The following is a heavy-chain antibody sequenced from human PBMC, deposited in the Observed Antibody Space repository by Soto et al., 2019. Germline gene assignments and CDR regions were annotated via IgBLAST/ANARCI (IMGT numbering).Heavy chain of an antibody. J-gene: IGHJ4*02. Sequence: QVQLQESGPGLVKPSETLSLTCSVSGDSISSCGHYWSWIRQHPGKGLEWMGYTYYGANTYYKSPLKRRVAIAVDASKNQAPLKMISVTDADTAVYYCARSRVRGVGTPDFFNYWGQGILVIVSS. CDR1: GDSISSCGHY. CDR3: ARSRVRGVGTPDFFNY. D-gene: IGHD3-10*01. CDR2: TYYGANT. V-gene: IGHV4-31*03.